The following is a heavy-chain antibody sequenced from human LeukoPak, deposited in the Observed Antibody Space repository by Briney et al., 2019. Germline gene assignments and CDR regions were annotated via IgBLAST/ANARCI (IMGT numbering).Heavy chain of an antibody. CDR1: VYTFTSSD. CDR3: ARGRSGLAAAGTYDY. Sequence: GASVNVSCKASVYTFTSSDINWVRQAAGQGLEWMGWINPNSGRTGYAQKFQGRVTMTENTSISTAYMELSSLRFDDTAVYYCARGRSGLAAAGTYDYWGQGTLITVSS. D-gene: IGHD6-25*01. V-gene: IGHV1-8*01. CDR2: INPNSGRT. J-gene: IGHJ4*02.